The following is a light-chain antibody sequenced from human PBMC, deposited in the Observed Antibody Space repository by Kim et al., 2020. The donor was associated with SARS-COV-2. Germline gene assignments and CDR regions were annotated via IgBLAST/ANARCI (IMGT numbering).Light chain of an antibody. CDR1: SSDVGGYNS. CDR2: DVS. V-gene: IGLV2-14*03. J-gene: IGLJ1*01. Sequence: QSALTQPASVSGSPGQSIAISCTGTSSDVGGYNSVSWYQQHPGKAPKLIICDVSDRPSGVSDRFSGSKSGNTASLTISALQPEDEADYYCSSYTSSTTRVFGAGTKVTVL. CDR3: SSYTSSTTRV.